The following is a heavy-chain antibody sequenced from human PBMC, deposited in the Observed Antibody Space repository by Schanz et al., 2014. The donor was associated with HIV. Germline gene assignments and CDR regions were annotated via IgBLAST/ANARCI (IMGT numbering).Heavy chain of an antibody. CDR2: ISSSGTYI. CDR1: GFSFISYS. CDR3: TREGNYYGGSVPGH. V-gene: IGHV3-21*04. D-gene: IGHD2-21*01. Sequence: EVQLLESGGGSVQPGGSLRLSCAASGFSFISYSMNWVRQAPGKGLEWVSSISSSGTYIHYADSVKGRFTISRDNAKNSLYLHMPTLRAEDTATYYCTREGNYYGGSVPGHWGQGALVSVSS. J-gene: IGHJ4*02.